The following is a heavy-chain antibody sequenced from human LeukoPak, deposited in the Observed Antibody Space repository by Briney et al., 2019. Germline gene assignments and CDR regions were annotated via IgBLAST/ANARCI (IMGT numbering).Heavy chain of an antibody. D-gene: IGHD4-17*01. CDR3: AKGDYGDPRDYYYYGMDV. V-gene: IGHV3-23*01. CDR1: GFTFSSYA. CDR2: ISGSGGST. J-gene: IGHJ6*04. Sequence: GGSLRLSCAASGFTFSSYAMSWVRQAPGKGLEWVSAISGSGGSTYYTDSVKGRFTISRDNSKNTLYLQMNSLRAEDTAVYYCAKGDYGDPRDYYYYGMDVWGKGTTVTVPS.